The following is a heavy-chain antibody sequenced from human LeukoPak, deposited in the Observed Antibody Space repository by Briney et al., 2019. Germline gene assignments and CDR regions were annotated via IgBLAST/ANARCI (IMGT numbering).Heavy chain of an antibody. Sequence: APVKVSCKASGYTFTSYDINWVRQATGQGLEWMGWMNPNSGNTGYAQKFQGRVTITRNTSISTAYMELSSLRSEDTAVYYCARGSDCSSTSCYTLFSFDPWGQGTLVTVSS. CDR2: MNPNSGNT. J-gene: IGHJ5*02. CDR1: GYTFTSYD. D-gene: IGHD2-2*02. V-gene: IGHV1-8*03. CDR3: ARGSDCSSTSCYTLFSFDP.